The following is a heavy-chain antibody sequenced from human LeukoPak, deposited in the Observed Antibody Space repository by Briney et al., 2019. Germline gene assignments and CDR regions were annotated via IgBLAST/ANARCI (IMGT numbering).Heavy chain of an antibody. CDR3: AKDRLRGAYLDY. CDR2: ISYDGSEE. Sequence: PGKSLRLSCAASGFTFNNYGMHWVRQAPGKGLEWVAVISYDGSEEDYADSVKGRFTISRDNSKNTLSLQMNSVRPEDTAVYYCAKDRLRGAYLDYWGQGTLVTVSS. V-gene: IGHV3-30*18. CDR1: GFTFNNYG. J-gene: IGHJ4*02. D-gene: IGHD3-16*01.